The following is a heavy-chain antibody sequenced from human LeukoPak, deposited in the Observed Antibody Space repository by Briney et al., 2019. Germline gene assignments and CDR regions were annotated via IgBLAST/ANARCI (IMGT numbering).Heavy chain of an antibody. CDR1: GFTFSSYA. CDR3: ANSSGGFYYDSSGYLQY. J-gene: IGHJ4*02. CDR2: ISGSGGST. V-gene: IGHV3-23*01. D-gene: IGHD3-22*01. Sequence: GGSLRLSCAASGFTFSSYAMSWVRQAPGKGLEWVSAISGSGGSTYYADSVKGRFTISRDNSKNTLYLQMNSLRAEDTAVYYCANSSGGFYYDSSGYLQYWGQGTLVTVSS.